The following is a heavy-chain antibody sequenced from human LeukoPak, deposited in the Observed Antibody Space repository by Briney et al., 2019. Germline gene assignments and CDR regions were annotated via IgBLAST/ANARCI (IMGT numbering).Heavy chain of an antibody. J-gene: IGHJ6*02. V-gene: IGHV3-53*04. D-gene: IGHD3-9*01. CDR3: TAYTLPGDYYYYGMDV. Sequence: GGSLRLSCAASGFTVSAKYMSWVRQAPGEGLEWVSLIYSGGTTYNADSVKGRFTISRHNSESTLYLQMNSLRAEDTAVYYCTAYTLPGDYYYYGMDVWGQGTTVTVSS. CDR2: IYSGGTT. CDR1: GFTVSAKY.